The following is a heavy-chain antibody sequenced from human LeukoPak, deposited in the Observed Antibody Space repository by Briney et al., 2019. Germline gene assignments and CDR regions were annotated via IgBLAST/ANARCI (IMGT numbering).Heavy chain of an antibody. V-gene: IGHV1-24*01. J-gene: IGHJ4*02. CDR3: ATGSLRLGEFSLGY. Sequence: GASVKVSCKVSGYTLTELSMHWVRQAPGKGLEWMGGFDPEDGETVYAQRFQGRVTMTEDTSTDTAYMELSSLRSEDTAVYYCATGSLRLGEFSLGYWGQGTLVTASS. CDR2: FDPEDGET. D-gene: IGHD3-16*02. CDR1: GYTLTELS.